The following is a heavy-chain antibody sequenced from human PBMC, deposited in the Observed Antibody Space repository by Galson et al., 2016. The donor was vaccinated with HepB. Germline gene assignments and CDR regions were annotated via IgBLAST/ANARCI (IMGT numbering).Heavy chain of an antibody. V-gene: IGHV3-30-3*01. CDR2: ITFDESNK. D-gene: IGHD1-7*01. Sequence: SLRLSCAASDSSFSRYAMHWVRQSPDKGLEWVAVITFDESNKYYADSMKGRFSISRDNSKNTLYLGMNSLRTEDAAVYYCASNTYSYDKTGTHYVNFFHYWGQGTRVTVSS. CDR3: ASNTYSYDKTGTHYVNFFHY. CDR1: DSSFSRYA. J-gene: IGHJ4*02.